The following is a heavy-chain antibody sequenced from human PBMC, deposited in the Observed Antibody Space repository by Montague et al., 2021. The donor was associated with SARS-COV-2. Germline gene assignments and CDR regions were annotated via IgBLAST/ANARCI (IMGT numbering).Heavy chain of an antibody. V-gene: IGHV3-33*08. CDR1: GFTFSSYS. J-gene: IGHJ6*02. CDR3: ARVLSYYGMDV. CDR2: IWYDGSNK. Sequence: SLRLSCAASGFTFSSYSMNWVRQAPGKGLEWVAVIWYDGSNKYYADSVKGRFTISRDNSKNTLYLQMNSLRAEDTAVYYCARVLSYYGMDVWGQGTTVTVSS.